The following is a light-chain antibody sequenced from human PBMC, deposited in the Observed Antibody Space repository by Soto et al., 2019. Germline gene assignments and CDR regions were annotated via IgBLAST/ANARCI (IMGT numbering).Light chain of an antibody. Sequence: QHVLTQSPSASASLGASVKLTCTLSSGHSSYAIAWHQQQPEKGPRYLMKLNSDGSHSKGDGIPDRFSGSSSGAERYLTISSLQSEDEADYYCQTWGTGPAVFGGGTQLTVL. J-gene: IGLJ7*01. CDR1: SGHSSYA. CDR3: QTWGTGPAV. CDR2: LNSDGSH. V-gene: IGLV4-69*01.